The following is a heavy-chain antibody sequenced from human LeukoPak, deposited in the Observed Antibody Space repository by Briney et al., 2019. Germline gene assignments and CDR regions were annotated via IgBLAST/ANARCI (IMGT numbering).Heavy chain of an antibody. Sequence: GESLKISCKGSGYSFTSYWIGWVRQMPGKGLEWMGIIYPGDSDTRYSPSFQGQVTISADKSISTAYLQWSSLRASDTAMYYCARQAHIAAAGTGNYYDYMDVWGKGTTVTVSS. D-gene: IGHD6-13*01. CDR2: IYPGDSDT. CDR1: GYSFTSYW. CDR3: ARQAHIAAAGTGNYYDYMDV. V-gene: IGHV5-51*01. J-gene: IGHJ6*03.